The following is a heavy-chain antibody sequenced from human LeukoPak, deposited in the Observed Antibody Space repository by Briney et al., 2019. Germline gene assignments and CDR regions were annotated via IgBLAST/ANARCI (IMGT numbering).Heavy chain of an antibody. CDR3: ARHGHYYDSSGYSQLLDY. V-gene: IGHV4-39*01. CDR1: GGSISSGSYY. D-gene: IGHD3-22*01. CDR2: IYYSGST. Sequence: SETLSLTCTVSGGSISSGSYYWGWIRQPPGKGLEWIGSIYYSGSTYYNPSLKSRVTISVDTSKNQFSLKLSSVTAADTAVYYCARHGHYYDSSGYSQLLDYWGQGTLVTVSS. J-gene: IGHJ4*02.